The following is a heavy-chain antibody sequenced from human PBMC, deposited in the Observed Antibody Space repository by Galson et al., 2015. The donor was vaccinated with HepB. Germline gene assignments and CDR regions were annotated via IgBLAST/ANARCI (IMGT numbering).Heavy chain of an antibody. CDR3: ARHPSVFDPAYFDY. CDR2: IYYSGST. CDR1: TFSSYW. D-gene: IGHD3-10*02. Sequence: TFSSYWMGWIRQPPGKGLEWIGSIYYSGSTYYNPSLKSRVTISVDTSKNQFSLKLSSVTAADTAVYYCARHPSVFDPAYFDYWGQGTLVTVSS. V-gene: IGHV4-39*01. J-gene: IGHJ4*02.